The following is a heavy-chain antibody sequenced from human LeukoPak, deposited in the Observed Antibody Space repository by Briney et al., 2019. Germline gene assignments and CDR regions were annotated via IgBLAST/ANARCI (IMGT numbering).Heavy chain of an antibody. CDR2: ISYSGST. D-gene: IGHD6-13*01. J-gene: IGHJ4*02. CDR1: AGSISNYY. V-gene: IGHV4-59*08. CDR3: ARLGPAAGTSFDY. Sequence: SETLSLTCTVSAGSISNYYWSWIRQPPGKGLEWIGYISYSGSTNYNPSLKSRVTISVDTSKNQFSLKLSSVTAADTAVYYSARLGPAAGTSFDYWGQGTLVTVSS.